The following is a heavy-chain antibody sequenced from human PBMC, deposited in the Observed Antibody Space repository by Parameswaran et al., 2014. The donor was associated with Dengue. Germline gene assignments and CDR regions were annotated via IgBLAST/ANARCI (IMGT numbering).Heavy chain of an antibody. CDR3: ATDRPRGATISYFDS. J-gene: IGHJ4*02. D-gene: IGHD1-26*01. Sequence: SWVRQAPGQGLEWMGLITPYNGDTSYAQKFQGRVTLTADTSTSTAYMDLRSLRSDDTAVYYCATDRPRGATISYFDSWGQGSLVTVSS. V-gene: IGHV1-18*01. CDR2: ITPYNGDT.